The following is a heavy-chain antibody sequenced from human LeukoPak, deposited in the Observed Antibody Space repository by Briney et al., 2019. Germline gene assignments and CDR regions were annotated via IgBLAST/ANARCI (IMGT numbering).Heavy chain of an antibody. CDR1: GGSISSSSYY. D-gene: IGHD3-22*01. CDR3: ARVLNEREVISAFDH. CDR2: IYYSGST. J-gene: IGHJ4*02. V-gene: IGHV4-39*07. Sequence: SETLSLTCTVSGGSISSSSYYWGWIRQPPGKGLEWIGSIYYSGSTYYNPSLKSRVTISVDTSKNQFSLKLSSVTAADTAVYYCARVLNEREVISAFDHWGQGTLVTVSS.